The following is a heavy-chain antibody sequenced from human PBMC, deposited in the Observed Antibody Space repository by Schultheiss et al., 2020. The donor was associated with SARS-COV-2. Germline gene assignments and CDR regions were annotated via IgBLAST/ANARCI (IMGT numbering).Heavy chain of an antibody. J-gene: IGHJ6*02. CDR1: GGSISSGGYY. CDR2: IYYSGST. CDR3: ARVRFSYGMDV. D-gene: IGHD3-3*01. Sequence: SQTLSLTCTVSGGSISSGGYYWNWIRQHPGKGLEWIGYIYYSGSTYYNPSLKSLVTISVDTSKNQFSLKLSSVTAADTAVYYCARVRFSYGMDVWGQGTTVTVSS. V-gene: IGHV4-31*01.